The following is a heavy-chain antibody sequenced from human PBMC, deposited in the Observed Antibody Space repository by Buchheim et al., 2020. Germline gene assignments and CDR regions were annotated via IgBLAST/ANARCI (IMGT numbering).Heavy chain of an antibody. D-gene: IGHD2-15*01. J-gene: IGHJ5*02. CDR1: GGSISSGSYY. V-gene: IGHV4-61*02. CDR3: ARARGSFLGYCSGGSCYSFDP. Sequence: QVQLQESGPGLVKPSQTLSLTCTVSGGSISSGSYYWSWIRQPAGKGLEWIGRIYTSGSTNYNPSLKSRVTISVDTSKNQFSLKLGSVTAADTAVYYCARARGSFLGYCSGGSCYSFDPWGQGTL. CDR2: IYTSGST.